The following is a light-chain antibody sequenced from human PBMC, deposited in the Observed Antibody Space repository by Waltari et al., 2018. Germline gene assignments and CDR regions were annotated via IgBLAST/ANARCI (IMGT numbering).Light chain of an antibody. V-gene: IGKV4-1*01. CDR2: WAS. CDR1: QSVLYSSNNKNS. J-gene: IGKJ3*01. CDR3: QQYYSTPPT. Sequence: DIVMTQPTDSLAVSPGERATINRTSSQSVLYSSNNKNSSAWYQQKPGQPPKLLIYWASTRESGVPDRFRGSGSGTDFTLTISSLQAEDVAVYYCQQYYSTPPTFGPGTKVDIK.